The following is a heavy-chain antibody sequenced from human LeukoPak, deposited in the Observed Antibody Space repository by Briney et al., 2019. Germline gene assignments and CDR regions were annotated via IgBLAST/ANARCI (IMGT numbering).Heavy chain of an antibody. D-gene: IGHD3-10*01. J-gene: IGHJ6*03. Sequence: GGSLRLSCAASGFTFSSYWMHWVRQAPGKWLVWVSRINSDGSSTSYADSVKGRFTISRDNAKNTLYLQMNSLRAEDTAVYYCARDSGWYMDVWGKGTTVTVSS. V-gene: IGHV3-74*01. CDR3: ARDSGWYMDV. CDR1: GFTFSSYW. CDR2: INSDGSST.